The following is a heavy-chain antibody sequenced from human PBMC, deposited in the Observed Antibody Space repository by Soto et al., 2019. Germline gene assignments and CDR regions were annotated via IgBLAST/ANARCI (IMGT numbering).Heavy chain of an antibody. CDR2: IIPNSGGT. D-gene: IGHD6-19*01. CDR1: GGTFSSYA. J-gene: IGHJ4*02. V-gene: IGHV1-2*02. Sequence: ASVKVSCKASGGTFSSYAISWVRQAPGQGLEWMGGIIPNSGGTKSAEKFQGRVTMTRDTSISTAYMELSRLTSDDTAVYYCASAAGTGTAGLDFWGQGTQVTVSS. CDR3: ASAAGTGTAGLDF.